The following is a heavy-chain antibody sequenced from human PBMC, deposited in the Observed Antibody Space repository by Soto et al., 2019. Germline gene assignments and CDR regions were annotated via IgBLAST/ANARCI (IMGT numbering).Heavy chain of an antibody. D-gene: IGHD6-13*01. CDR1: GFTFSSYA. V-gene: IGHV3-23*01. CDR3: EKDGGSSWYPFDY. J-gene: IGHJ4*02. Sequence: PXGSLRLSCAASGFTFSSYAMSWVRQAPGKGLEWVSAISGSGGSTYYADSVKGRFTISRDNSKNTLYLQMNSLRAEDTAVYYCEKDGGSSWYPFDYWGQGTLVTVYS. CDR2: ISGSGGST.